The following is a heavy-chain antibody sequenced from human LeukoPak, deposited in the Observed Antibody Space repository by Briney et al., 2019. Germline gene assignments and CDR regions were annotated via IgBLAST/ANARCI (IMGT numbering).Heavy chain of an antibody. CDR1: GASVSSASY. V-gene: IGHV4-61*01. Sequence: SETLSLTCTVSGASVSSASYWSWIRQPPGKGVEWIAHIYNGVNTNYSPPLKSRVTISVDTSKNQFSLRLNSVTAADTAVYYCARSRAFNSGAFDPWGQGSLVTVSS. CDR3: ARSRAFNSGAFDP. J-gene: IGHJ5*02. D-gene: IGHD1-26*01. CDR2: IYNGVNT.